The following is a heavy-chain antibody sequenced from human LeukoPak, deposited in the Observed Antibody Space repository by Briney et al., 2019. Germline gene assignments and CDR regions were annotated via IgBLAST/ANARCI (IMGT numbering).Heavy chain of an antibody. V-gene: IGHV4-31*03. D-gene: IGHD4-17*01. CDR1: GGSISSGGYY. Sequence: SETLSLTCTVSGGSISSGGYYSSWIRQHPGKGLEWIGYIYYSGSTYYNPSLMSRVTISVDTSKNQFSLKLSAVTAADTAVYYCARRAYGVIDYWGQGNLVTVSS. CDR2: IYYSGST. J-gene: IGHJ4*02. CDR3: ARRAYGVIDY.